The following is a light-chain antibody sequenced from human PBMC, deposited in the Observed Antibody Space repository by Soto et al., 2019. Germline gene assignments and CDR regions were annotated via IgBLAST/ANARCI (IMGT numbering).Light chain of an antibody. J-gene: IGLJ2*01. CDR3: FVDMGSVV. CDR2: STN. Sequence: QAVVTQEPSFSVSPGGTVTLTCGLSSGSVSTSYYPSWYQQTPGQAPRTLIYSTNTRSSGVPDRFSGSILGNKAALSITGAQADDESDYYCFVDMGSVVFGGGTKLTVL. CDR1: SGSVSTSYY. V-gene: IGLV8-61*01.